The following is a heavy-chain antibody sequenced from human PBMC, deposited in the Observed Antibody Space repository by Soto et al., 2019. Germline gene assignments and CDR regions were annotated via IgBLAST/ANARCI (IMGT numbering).Heavy chain of an antibody. Sequence: GASVKVSCKASGYTFTSYGIGWVRQAPGQGLEWMGWISAYNGNTNYAQKLQGRVTMTTDTSTSTAYMELRSLRSDDTAVYYCARVSSITARPDFDYWGQGTLVTVSS. D-gene: IGHD6-6*01. J-gene: IGHJ4*02. V-gene: IGHV1-18*01. CDR2: ISAYNGNT. CDR1: GYTFTSYG. CDR3: ARVSSITARPDFDY.